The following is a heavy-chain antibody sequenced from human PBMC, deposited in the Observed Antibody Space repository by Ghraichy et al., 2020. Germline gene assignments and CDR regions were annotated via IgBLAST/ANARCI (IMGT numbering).Heavy chain of an antibody. CDR3: ARGSGWISEY. V-gene: IGHV3-7*03. CDR1: GFTFNNYW. J-gene: IGHJ4*02. Sequence: LSLTCAASGFTFNNYWMIWFRQAPGKGLEWVAIIKQDESEKLSLDSVKGRFTISRDNAKNSLFLEMSSLRDEDTALYFCARGSGWISEYWGQGTLVTVSS. CDR2: IKQDESEK. D-gene: IGHD6-19*01.